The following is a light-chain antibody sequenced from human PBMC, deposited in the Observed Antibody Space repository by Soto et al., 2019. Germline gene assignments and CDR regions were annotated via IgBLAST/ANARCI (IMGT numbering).Light chain of an antibody. V-gene: IGKV1-39*01. CDR3: QQSYSTLWT. CDR2: AAS. J-gene: IGKJ2*02. Sequence: DIQMTQSPSSLSASVGDRVTITCRASQSISSYLNWYQQKPGKAHKLLIYAASSLQSGVPSRFSGSGSGTDFTLTISSLQPEDFATYYCQQSYSTLWTFGQGTKREIK. CDR1: QSISSY.